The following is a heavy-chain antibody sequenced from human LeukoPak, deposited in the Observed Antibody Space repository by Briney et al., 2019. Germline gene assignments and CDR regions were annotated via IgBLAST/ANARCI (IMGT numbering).Heavy chain of an antibody. CDR2: IYYSGST. CDR3: ASNSGWYSGN. Sequence: SETLSLTCTVSGGSISSSSYYWGWIRQPPGKGLEWIGSIYYSGSTYYNPSLKSRVTISVDTSKNQFSLKLSSVTAADTAMYYCASNSGWYSGNWGQGTLVIVSS. V-gene: IGHV4-39*07. D-gene: IGHD6-19*01. J-gene: IGHJ4*02. CDR1: GGSISSSSYY.